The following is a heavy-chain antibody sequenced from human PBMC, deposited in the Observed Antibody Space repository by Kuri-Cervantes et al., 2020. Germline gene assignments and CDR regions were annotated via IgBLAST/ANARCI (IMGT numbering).Heavy chain of an antibody. J-gene: IGHJ4*02. D-gene: IGHD2-15*01. CDR1: GFTFSTYA. CDR3: ARGWWLNNG. V-gene: IGHV3-30-3*01. Sequence: GGSLRLSCAASGFTFSTYAMHWVRQAPGKGLEWVTLMSYDGSREFYADSVKGRFTISRDNSKNSLYLQMNSLRAEDTAVYYCARGWWLNNGGGQGTLVTVSS. CDR2: MSYDGSRE.